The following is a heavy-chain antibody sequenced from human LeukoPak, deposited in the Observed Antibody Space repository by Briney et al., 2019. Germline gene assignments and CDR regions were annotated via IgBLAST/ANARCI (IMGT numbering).Heavy chain of an antibody. V-gene: IGHV3-30*04. D-gene: IGHD3-22*01. CDR2: ISYDGSNK. J-gene: IGHJ4*02. CDR3: AATYYDSSGHKGRIDY. CDR1: GFTFSSYA. Sequence: AGGSLRLSCAASGFTFSSYAMHWVRQAPGKGLEWVAVISYDGSNKYYADSVKGRFTISRDNSKNTLYLQMNSLRAEDTAVYYCAATYYDSSGHKGRIDYWGQGTLVTVSS.